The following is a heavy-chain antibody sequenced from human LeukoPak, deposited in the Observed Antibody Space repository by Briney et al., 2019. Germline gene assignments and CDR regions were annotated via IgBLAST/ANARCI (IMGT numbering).Heavy chain of an antibody. CDR3: TRDLGGATWGEWNY. J-gene: IGHJ4*02. CDR2: ISSDGSGT. D-gene: IGHD1-26*01. Sequence: GGSLRLSCAASGFTFSNYWMHWVRQAPGKGLVWVSRISSDGSGTNYADSVKGRFTISRDNAKNILYLQMNSLRVEDTAVYYCTRDLGGATWGEWNYWGQGTLVTVSS. V-gene: IGHV3-74*01. CDR1: GFTFSNYW.